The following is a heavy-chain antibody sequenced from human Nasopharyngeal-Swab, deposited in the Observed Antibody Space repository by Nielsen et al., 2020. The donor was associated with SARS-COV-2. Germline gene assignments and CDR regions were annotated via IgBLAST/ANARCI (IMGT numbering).Heavy chain of an antibody. V-gene: IGHV3-21*01. J-gene: IGHJ5*02. CDR2: ISSTTPYI. Sequence: GESLKISCVASGFTFSGYTMNWVHQAPGKGLEWISSISSTTPYIYYADSVKGRFTISRDNAKNSLYLQMNFLRVEDTAMYYCARDTGGPPNYFDPWGQGTLVTVSS. CDR1: GFTFSGYT. D-gene: IGHD1-7*01. CDR3: ARDTGGPPNYFDP.